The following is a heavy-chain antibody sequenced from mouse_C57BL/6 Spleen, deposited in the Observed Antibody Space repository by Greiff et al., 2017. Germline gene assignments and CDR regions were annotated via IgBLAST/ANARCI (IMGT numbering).Heavy chain of an antibody. CDR3: ARHPSGYDAMDY. D-gene: IGHD3-2*02. J-gene: IGHJ4*01. Sequence: EVKLVESGGGLVKPGGSLKLSCAASGFTFSSYTMSWVRQTPEKRLEWVATISGGGGNTYYPDSVKGRFTISRDNAKNTLYLQMSSLRSEDTALYYCARHPSGYDAMDYWGQGTSVTVSS. CDR2: ISGGGGNT. V-gene: IGHV5-9*01. CDR1: GFTFSSYT.